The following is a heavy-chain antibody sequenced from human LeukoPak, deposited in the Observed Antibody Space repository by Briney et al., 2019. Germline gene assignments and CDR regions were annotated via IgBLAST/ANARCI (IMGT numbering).Heavy chain of an antibody. J-gene: IGHJ3*02. D-gene: IGHD2-15*01. CDR1: GYTLTELS. CDR2: FDPEDGET. V-gene: IGHV1-24*01. Sequence: ASVKVSCEVSGYTLTELSMHWVRQAPGKGLEWMGGFDPEDGETIYAQKFQGRVTMTEDTSTDTAYMELSSLRSEDTAVYYCATGGSWVVAANNAFDIWGQGTMVTVSS. CDR3: ATGGSWVVAANNAFDI.